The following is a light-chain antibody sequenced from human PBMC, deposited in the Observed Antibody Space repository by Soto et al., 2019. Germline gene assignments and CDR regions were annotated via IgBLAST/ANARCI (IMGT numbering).Light chain of an antibody. J-gene: IGKJ5*01. CDR3: QQYDNWPIT. CDR1: RSVNNN. V-gene: IGKV3-15*01. Sequence: EVVMTQSPATLSVSPGERAILFCRASRSVNNNYLAWYQQKPGQAPRLLIYGVSTRATDTPARFSGSGSGTEFTLMISSLQSEDFAVYYCQQYDNWPITFGQGTRLEIK. CDR2: GVS.